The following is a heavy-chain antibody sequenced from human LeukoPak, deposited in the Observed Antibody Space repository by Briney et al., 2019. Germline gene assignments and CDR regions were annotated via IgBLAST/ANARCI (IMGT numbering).Heavy chain of an antibody. D-gene: IGHD3-10*01. V-gene: IGHV3-23*01. CDR1: GFTFSSYA. CDR3: AKGDYYGSGSFFKNGMDV. Sequence: GGSLRLSCAASGFTFSSYAMSWVRQAPGKGLEWVSAVTASAGSTYYADSVKGRFTISRDNSKNTLYLQVTSLRAEDTAVYYCAKGDYYGSGSFFKNGMDVWGQGATVTVSS. J-gene: IGHJ6*02. CDR2: VTASAGST.